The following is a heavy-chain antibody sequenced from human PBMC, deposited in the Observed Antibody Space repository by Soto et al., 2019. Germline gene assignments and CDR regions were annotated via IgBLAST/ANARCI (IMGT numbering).Heavy chain of an antibody. V-gene: IGHV3-15*01. D-gene: IGHD3-22*01. CDR3: TTDWAPYDSSGPYPLH. Sequence: GGSLRLSCAASVFSFSNTWMSWVRQTPGKGLEWVGRIKSQTDGETTDYAAPVKGRFTISRDDSRNTLFLHLNSLKIEDTAVYYCTTDWAPYDSSGPYPLHWGQGTLVTVSS. CDR2: IKSQTDGETT. CDR1: VFSFSNTW. J-gene: IGHJ4*02.